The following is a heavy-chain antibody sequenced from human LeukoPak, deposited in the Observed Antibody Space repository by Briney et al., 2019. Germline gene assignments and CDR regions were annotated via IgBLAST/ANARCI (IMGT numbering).Heavy chain of an antibody. CDR1: GFTFSSYE. V-gene: IGHV3-21*01. CDR3: ARASPLDSYGLFA. Sequence: PGGSLRLSCAASGFTFSSYEMNWVRQAPGKGLEWVSSISTSSSYIYYADSVKGRFTISRDNARNSLYLQMNSLRAEDTAVYYCARASPLDSYGLFAWGQGTLVTVSS. J-gene: IGHJ5*02. CDR2: ISTSSSYI. D-gene: IGHD5-18*01.